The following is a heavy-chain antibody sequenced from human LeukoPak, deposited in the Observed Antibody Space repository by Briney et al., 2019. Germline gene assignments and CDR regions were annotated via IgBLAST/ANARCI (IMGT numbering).Heavy chain of an antibody. CDR1: GYTFTSYD. D-gene: IGHD5-12*01. V-gene: IGHV1-8*03. CDR2: MNPNSGNT. J-gene: IGHJ4*02. CDR3: ARGKWLRDYFDY. Sequence: ASVKVSCKASGYTFTSYDINWVRQATGQGLEWMGWMNPNSGNTGYAQKFQGRVTITRNTSISTAYMELSSLRSEDTAVYYCARGKWLRDYFDYWGQGTLVTVSS.